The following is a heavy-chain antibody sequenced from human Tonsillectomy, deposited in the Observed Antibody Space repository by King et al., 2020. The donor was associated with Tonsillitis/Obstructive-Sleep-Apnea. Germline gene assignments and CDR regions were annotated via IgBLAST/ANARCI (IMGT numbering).Heavy chain of an antibody. Sequence: VQLVQSGGGVVQPGRSLRLSCAASGFTFSSYAMHWVRQAPGKGLEWVAVISYDGSNKYYADYVKGRLTISTDNSKNTRYLQMNSLRAGDTAVYYCARVLFGKLYYNWFDPWGQGTLVTVSS. CDR3: ARVLFGKLYYNWFDP. J-gene: IGHJ5*01. D-gene: IGHD3-10*02. CDR2: ISYDGSNK. CDR1: GFTFSSYA. V-gene: IGHV3-30*04.